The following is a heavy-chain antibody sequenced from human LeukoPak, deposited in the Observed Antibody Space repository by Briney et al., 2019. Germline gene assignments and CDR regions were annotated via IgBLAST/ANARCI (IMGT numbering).Heavy chain of an antibody. CDR2: ISWNCGST. D-gene: IGHD2-15*01. V-gene: IGHV3-20*04. Sequence: PGGSLRLSCATSGFTFDDYGMSWARQVPGKGLEWVSGISWNCGSTGYADSVKGRFTISRDNAKNYLYLQMNSLRAEDTALYSCARFSRGRWSYFDYWGQGALVTVSS. CDR1: GFTFDDYG. CDR3: ARFSRGRWSYFDY. J-gene: IGHJ4*02.